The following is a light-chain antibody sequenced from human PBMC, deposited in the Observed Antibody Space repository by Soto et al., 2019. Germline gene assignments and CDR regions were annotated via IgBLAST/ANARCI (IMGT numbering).Light chain of an antibody. CDR1: SSDVGGYDY. CDR2: DVT. Sequence: QSALTQPTSASGSPGQSVTISCTGTSSDVGGYDYVSWYQQHPGKAPNLFIYDVTKRPSGVPGRFSGSKSGNTASLTVSGLQAEDEADYYCSSYAGSNNWVFGGGTKLTVL. J-gene: IGLJ2*01. V-gene: IGLV2-8*01. CDR3: SSYAGSNNWV.